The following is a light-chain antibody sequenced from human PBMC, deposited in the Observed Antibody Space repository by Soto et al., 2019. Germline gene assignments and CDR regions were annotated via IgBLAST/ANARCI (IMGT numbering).Light chain of an antibody. CDR3: SSYVGSNNFYV. V-gene: IGLV2-8*01. CDR1: SSDVGGYNY. CDR2: EVS. Sequence: QSVLTQPPSASGSPGQSVAISCTGTSSDVGGYNYVSWYQQHPGKAPKLMIYEVSKRPSGVPDRFSGSKSGNTASLTVSRLQAEDEADYYCSSYVGSNNFYVFGTGTRSPP. J-gene: IGLJ1*01.